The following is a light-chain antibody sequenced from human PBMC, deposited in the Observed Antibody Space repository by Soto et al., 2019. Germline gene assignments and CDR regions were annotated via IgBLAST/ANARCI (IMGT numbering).Light chain of an antibody. Sequence: QPALTQPPSASGIPGQRVTISCSGSSSNIGSNTIHWYQQLPGTAPKLLIHSDDKLPSGVPDRFSGSKSGTSGSLAISGLQSGDEADYYCAAWDDSLNGFVFGAGTKVTGL. CDR2: SDD. J-gene: IGLJ1*01. V-gene: IGLV1-44*01. CDR1: SSNIGSNT. CDR3: AAWDDSLNGFV.